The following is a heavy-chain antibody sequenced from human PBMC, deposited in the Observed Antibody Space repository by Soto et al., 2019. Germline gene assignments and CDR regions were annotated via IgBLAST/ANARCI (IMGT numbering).Heavy chain of an antibody. Sequence: GGSLRLSCAASGFTFSSYAMSWVRQAPGKGLEWVSAISGSGGSTYYADSVKGRFTISRDNSKNTLYLQMNSLRAEDTAVYYCAKPLPLRSDPATRKYYYYYYMDVWGKGTTVTVSS. J-gene: IGHJ6*03. CDR2: ISGSGGST. D-gene: IGHD3-3*01. CDR3: AKPLPLRSDPATRKYYYYYYMDV. CDR1: GFTFSSYA. V-gene: IGHV3-23*01.